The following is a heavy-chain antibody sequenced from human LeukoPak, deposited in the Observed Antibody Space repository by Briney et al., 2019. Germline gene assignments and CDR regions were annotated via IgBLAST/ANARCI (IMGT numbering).Heavy chain of an antibody. CDR1: GFTFSSYG. Sequence: PGGSLRLSCAASGFTFSSYGMHWVRQAPGKGLEWVAVIWYDGSNKYYADSVKGRFTISRDNSKNTLYLQMNSLRAEGTAVYYCARRDPDDAFDIWGQGTMATVSS. J-gene: IGHJ3*02. CDR2: IWYDGSNK. CDR3: ARRDPDDAFDI. V-gene: IGHV3-33*01.